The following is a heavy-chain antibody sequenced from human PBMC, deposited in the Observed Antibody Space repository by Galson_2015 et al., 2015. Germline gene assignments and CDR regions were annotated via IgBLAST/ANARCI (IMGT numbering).Heavy chain of an antibody. Sequence: SLRLSCAASGFTFTNAYMSWIRQAPGKGLEWVALIKSKGASGATDYAAPVRGRFTITRDDSTATLHLQMNSLQTEDTAMYYFVTDVPPLGAGEFDYWGQGTLVTVSS. D-gene: IGHD6-13*01. CDR2: IKSKGASGAT. CDR1: GFTFTNAY. V-gene: IGHV3-15*01. J-gene: IGHJ4*02. CDR3: VTDVPPLGAGEFDY.